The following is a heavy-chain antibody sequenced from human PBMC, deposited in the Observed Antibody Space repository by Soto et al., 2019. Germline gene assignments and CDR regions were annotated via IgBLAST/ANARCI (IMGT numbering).Heavy chain of an antibody. CDR2: IIPIFGTA. V-gene: IGHV1-69*13. J-gene: IGHJ6*02. Sequence: SVKVSCKASGGTFSSYAISWVRQAPGQGLEWMGGIIPIFGTANYAQKFQGRVTITADESTSTAYMELSSLRSEDTAVYYCARTIVVVPAAMSSEDYYYYYGMDVWGQGTTVTVSS. D-gene: IGHD2-2*01. CDR3: ARTIVVVPAAMSSEDYYYYYGMDV. CDR1: GGTFSSYA.